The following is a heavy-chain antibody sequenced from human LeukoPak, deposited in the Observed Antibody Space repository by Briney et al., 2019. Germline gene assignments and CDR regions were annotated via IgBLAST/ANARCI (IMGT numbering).Heavy chain of an antibody. Sequence: SETLSLTCTVSGGSISSSSYYWGWIRQPPGKGLEWIGSIYYSGSTYYNPSLKSRVTISVDTSKNQFSLKLSSVTAADTAVYYCARSYYTAMANWFDPWGQGTLVTVSS. V-gene: IGHV4-39*01. J-gene: IGHJ5*02. CDR3: ARSYYTAMANWFDP. D-gene: IGHD5-18*01. CDR1: GGSISSSSYY. CDR2: IYYSGST.